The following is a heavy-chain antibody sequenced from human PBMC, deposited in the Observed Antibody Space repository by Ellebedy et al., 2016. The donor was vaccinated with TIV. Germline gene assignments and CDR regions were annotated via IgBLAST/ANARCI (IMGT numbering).Heavy chain of an antibody. CDR2: IKEDGSEK. D-gene: IGHD3-10*01. Sequence: GESLKISXAASGFTFSFYWMGWVRQAPGKGLEWVANIKEDGSEKYYVDSVKGRFTISRDNAKNTVFLQMKSLTAEDTAVYYCVRSFGRVFDPWGQGTLVTVSS. CDR3: VRSFGRVFDP. V-gene: IGHV3-7*01. CDR1: GFTFSFYW. J-gene: IGHJ5*02.